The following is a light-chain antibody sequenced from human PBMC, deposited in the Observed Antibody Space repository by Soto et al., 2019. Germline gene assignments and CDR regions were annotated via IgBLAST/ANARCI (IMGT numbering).Light chain of an antibody. V-gene: IGLV2-14*01. J-gene: IGLJ2*01. Sequence: QSGLTQPASVSGSPGQSITISCTGTSSDVGGYNYVSWYQQHPGKAPKLMIYEVSNRPSGVSNRFSGSKSGNTASLTISGLQAEDEADYYCSSYTSSSTLYVVFGGGTKLTVL. CDR3: SSYTSSSTLYVV. CDR2: EVS. CDR1: SSDVGGYNY.